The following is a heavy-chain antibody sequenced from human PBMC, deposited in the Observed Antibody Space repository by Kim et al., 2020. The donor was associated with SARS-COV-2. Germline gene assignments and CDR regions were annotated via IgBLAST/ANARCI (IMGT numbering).Heavy chain of an antibody. D-gene: IGHD3-16*02. CDR1: GFTFSDYY. V-gene: IGHV3-11*05. J-gene: IGHJ6*02. CDR2: ISSSSYT. CDR3: ARVGYDYVWGSNRDYYYYYGMDV. Sequence: GGSLRLSCAVSGFTFSDYYMSWIRQAPGKGLEWVSYISSSSYTNYAVSVKGRFTISRDNAKNSLYLQMNSLRAEDTAVYYCARVGYDYVWGSNRDYYYYYGMDVWGQGTTVTVSS.